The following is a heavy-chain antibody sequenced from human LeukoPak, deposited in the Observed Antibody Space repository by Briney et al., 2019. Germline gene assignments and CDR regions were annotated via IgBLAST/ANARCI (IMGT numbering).Heavy chain of an antibody. J-gene: IGHJ4*02. CDR2: TSSDLNVK. CDR3: AREGYYGSGSPPSLYFDY. V-gene: IGHV3-30-3*01. CDR1: GFTFRNYV. D-gene: IGHD3-10*01. Sequence: GGSLRLSCAASGFTFRNYVIHWVRQAPGKGLEWVAVTSSDLNVKLYADSVKGRFTISRDNSRSTLYLQMNSLRPEDTAIYYYAREGYYGSGSPPSLYFDYWGQGTLVTVSS.